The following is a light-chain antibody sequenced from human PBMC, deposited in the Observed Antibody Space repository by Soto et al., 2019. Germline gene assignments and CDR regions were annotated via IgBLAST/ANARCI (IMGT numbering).Light chain of an antibody. Sequence: QPVLTQSPSASASLGASVKLTCTLSSGHSNYVIAWHQQQPEKGPRYLMKLNSDGSHSKGDGIPDRFSGSSSGAERYLTISSLQSEDKADYYCQTWDTGIRVFGGGTKLTVL. CDR2: LNSDGSH. CDR3: QTWDTGIRV. V-gene: IGLV4-69*01. J-gene: IGLJ2*01. CDR1: SGHSNYV.